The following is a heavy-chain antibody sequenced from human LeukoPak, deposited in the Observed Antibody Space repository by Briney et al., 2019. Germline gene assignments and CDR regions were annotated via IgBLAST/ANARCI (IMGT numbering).Heavy chain of an antibody. Sequence: GGSLRLSCAASGFTFSSYSMNWVRQAPGKGLEWVAVISYDGSNKYYADSVKGRFTISRDNSKNTPYLQMSSLRAEDTAVYYCARGTTVTSSLNDYWGQGTLVTVSS. V-gene: IGHV3-30*03. CDR2: ISYDGSNK. J-gene: IGHJ4*02. D-gene: IGHD4-17*01. CDR1: GFTFSSYS. CDR3: ARGTTVTSSLNDY.